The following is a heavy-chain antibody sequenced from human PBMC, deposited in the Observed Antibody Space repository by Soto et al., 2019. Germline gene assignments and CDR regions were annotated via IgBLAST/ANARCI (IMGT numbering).Heavy chain of an antibody. CDR2: INHSGST. V-gene: IGHV4-34*01. Sequence: KPSETLSLTCAVYGGSFSGYYWSWIRQPPGKGLEWIGEINHSGSTNYNPSLKSRVTISVDTSKNQFSLKLSSVTAADTAVYYCARLGPNYYYGMDVWGQGTTVTVSS. CDR1: GGSFSGYY. J-gene: IGHJ6*02. CDR3: ARLGPNYYYGMDV.